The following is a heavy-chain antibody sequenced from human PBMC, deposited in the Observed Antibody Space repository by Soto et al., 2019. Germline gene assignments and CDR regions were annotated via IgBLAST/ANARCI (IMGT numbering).Heavy chain of an antibody. V-gene: IGHV3-48*02. CDR2: ISSGSATI. D-gene: IGHD6-6*01. CDR3: VRKSASYSSSSGSYWYFDL. CDR1: GFIFSTYS. J-gene: IGHJ2*01. Sequence: EVQLVESGGGLVRPGGSLRLSCAASGFIFSTYSMNWVRQAPGQGLEWVSYISSGSATIYYADSVKGRFTISRDNAENPLYLQMTSLTDEDTAVYYCVRKSASYSSSSGSYWYFDLWGRGTVITVSS.